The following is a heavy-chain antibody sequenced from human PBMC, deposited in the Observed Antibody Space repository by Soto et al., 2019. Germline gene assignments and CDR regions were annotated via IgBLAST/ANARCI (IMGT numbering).Heavy chain of an antibody. D-gene: IGHD4-17*01. J-gene: IGHJ5*02. Sequence: PSETLSLTCTVSGGSISSYYWSWIRQPPGKGLDWIGYIYYSGSTNYNPSLKSRVTISVDTSKNQFSLKLSSVTAADTAVYYCARGRLRFWFDPWGQGTLVTVSS. V-gene: IGHV4-59*01. CDR3: ARGRLRFWFDP. CDR1: GGSISSYY. CDR2: IYYSGST.